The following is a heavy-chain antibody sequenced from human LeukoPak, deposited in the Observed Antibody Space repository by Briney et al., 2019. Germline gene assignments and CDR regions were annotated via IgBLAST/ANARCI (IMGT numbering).Heavy chain of an antibody. CDR3: ARDAYPNDFWSGYSNRDAFDI. V-gene: IGHV1-24*01. CDR2: FHPEDGET. D-gene: IGHD3-3*01. CDR1: GYTVTELS. J-gene: IGHJ3*02. Sequence: ASVKVSCKVSGYTVTELSMHWVRQSPGKGLEWMGGFHPEDGETIYAQKFQGRVTMTEDTSTDTAYMELSSLRSEDTAVYYCARDAYPNDFWSGYSNRDAFDIWGKGTTVTISS.